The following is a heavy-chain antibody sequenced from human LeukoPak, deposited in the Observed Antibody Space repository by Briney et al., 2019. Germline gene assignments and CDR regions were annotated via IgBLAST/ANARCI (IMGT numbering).Heavy chain of an antibody. Sequence: KPGGSLRLSCAASGFTFSSYSMNWVRQAPGKRLEWVSSISSSSSYIYYADSVKGRFTISRDNAKNSLYLQMNSLRAEDTAVYYCARGLYSGYDFAYWGQGTLVTVSS. CDR1: GFTFSSYS. V-gene: IGHV3-21*01. J-gene: IGHJ4*02. D-gene: IGHD5-12*01. CDR2: ISSSSSYI. CDR3: ARGLYSGYDFAY.